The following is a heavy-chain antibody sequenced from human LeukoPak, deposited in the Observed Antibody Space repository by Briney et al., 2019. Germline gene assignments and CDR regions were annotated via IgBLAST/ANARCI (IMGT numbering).Heavy chain of an antibody. J-gene: IGHJ4*02. CDR2: INSDGSNT. D-gene: IGHD6-13*01. V-gene: IGHV3-74*01. CDR1: GFTFSSYW. CDR3: ARDGHSSSFDY. Sequence: GSLRLSCAASGFTFSSYWMHWVRQAPGKGLVWVSRINSDGSNTSYADSVKGRFTISRDNAKSSLYLQMNSLRAQDTAVYYCARDGHSSSFDYWGQGTLVTVSS.